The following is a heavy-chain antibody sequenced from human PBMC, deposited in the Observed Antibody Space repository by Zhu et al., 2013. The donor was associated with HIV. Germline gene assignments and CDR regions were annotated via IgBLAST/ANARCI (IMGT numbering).Heavy chain of an antibody. V-gene: IGHV1-69*09. CDR3: ARGGGHVVVAVGTFDV. J-gene: IGHJ3*01. D-gene: IGHD2-15*01. CDR2: LPALAST. CDR1: GVKVKYHA. Sequence: QVQLMQSGPEVKRPGSSVRVSCQASGVKVKYHAISWIRQARDKALSVGKHLPALASTKYGRSLQGRVXFTADTSQNTVYMELTNLKPGDTAVFYCARGGGHVVVAVGTFDVWGQGTSVTVSP.